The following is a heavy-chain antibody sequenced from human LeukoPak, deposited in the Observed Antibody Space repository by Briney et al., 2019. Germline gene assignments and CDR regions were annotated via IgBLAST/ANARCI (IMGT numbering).Heavy chain of an antibody. J-gene: IGHJ6*03. D-gene: IGHD3-10*01. CDR3: ARGKCYNGSCAYMDV. CDR1: GGSISSNNYN. CDR2: IYYSGST. V-gene: IGHV4-39*07. Sequence: SETLSLTCTVSGGSISSNNYNWGWIRQPPGKGLEWIGNIYYSGSTYYNPSLKSRVTISVDTSKNQLSLKLTSVTAADTAVYYCARGKCYNGSCAYMDVWGKGTTVTVSS.